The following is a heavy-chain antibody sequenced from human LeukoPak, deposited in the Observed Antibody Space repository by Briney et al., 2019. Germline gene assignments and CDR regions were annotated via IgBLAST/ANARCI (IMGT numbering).Heavy chain of an antibody. CDR1: GFTFSSYA. J-gene: IGHJ4*02. V-gene: IGHV3-30-3*01. CDR3: ARDLEPPMIVVVVAATFDY. Sequence: GGSLRLSCAASGFTFSSYAMHWVRQAPGKGLEWVAVISYDGSNKYYADSVKGRFTISRDNSKNTLYLQMNSLRAEDTAVYYCARDLEPPMIVVVVAATFDYWGQGTLVTVSS. CDR2: ISYDGSNK. D-gene: IGHD2-15*01.